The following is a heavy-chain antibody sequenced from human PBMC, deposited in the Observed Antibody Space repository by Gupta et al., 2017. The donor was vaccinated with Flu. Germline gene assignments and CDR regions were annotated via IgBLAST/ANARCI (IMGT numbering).Heavy chain of an antibody. D-gene: IGHD6-19*01. CDR2: IDHRGNY. CDR1: DFSIRSGHY. V-gene: IGHV4-38-2*02. CDR3: ARGGRMSVAASYFDF. J-gene: IGHJ4*02. Sequence: QVHLQESGPGLVKPSETLSLTCSVSDFSIRSGHYWGWIRQPPGTGLEWIATIDHRGNYYINPSLRSRVTISVVPSENQFSLKLYSVTAADRALYDGARGGRMSVAASYFDFWGQGTLGNVSS.